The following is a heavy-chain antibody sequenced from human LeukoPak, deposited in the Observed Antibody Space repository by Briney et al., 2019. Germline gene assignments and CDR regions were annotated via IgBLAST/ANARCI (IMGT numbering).Heavy chain of an antibody. V-gene: IGHV3-64D*06. D-gene: IGHD3-22*01. CDR3: VKPFPYYYDSSGYQDVDY. CDR1: GFTFSSSW. J-gene: IGHJ4*02. Sequence: PGGSLRLSCAASGFTFSSSWMHWVRQAPGKGLEYVSAISSNGGSTYYADSVKGRFTISRDNSKNTLYLQMSSLRAEDTAVYYCVKPFPYYYDSSGYQDVDYWGQGTLVTVSS. CDR2: ISSNGGST.